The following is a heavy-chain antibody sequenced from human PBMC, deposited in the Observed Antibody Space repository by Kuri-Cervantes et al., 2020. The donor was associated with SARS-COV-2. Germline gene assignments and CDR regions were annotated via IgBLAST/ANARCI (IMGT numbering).Heavy chain of an antibody. D-gene: IGHD3-10*01. V-gene: IGHV3-74*01. CDR1: GFTFSSYW. Sequence: GGSLRLSCAASGFTFSSYWMHWVRQAPGKGLVWVSRINSDGSSTSYADSVKGRFTISRDNAKNSLYLQMNSLRAEDTAVYYCARSTNYYGFPDAFDIWGQGTMVTVSS. J-gene: IGHJ3*02. CDR2: INSDGSST. CDR3: ARSTNYYGFPDAFDI.